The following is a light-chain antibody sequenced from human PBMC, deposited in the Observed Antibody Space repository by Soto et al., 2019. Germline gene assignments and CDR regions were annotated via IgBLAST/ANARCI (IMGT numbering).Light chain of an antibody. CDR2: DAS. CDR1: QDISNY. Sequence: DIQMTHSPSSLSASMGDRVTITCQASQDISNYLNWYQQRPGKAPKLLIYDASNLETGVPSRFSGSGSGTEFTLTISSLQPDDFETYYCQHYNSYSEAFGQGTKVDIK. J-gene: IGKJ1*01. V-gene: IGKV1-33*01. CDR3: QHYNSYSEA.